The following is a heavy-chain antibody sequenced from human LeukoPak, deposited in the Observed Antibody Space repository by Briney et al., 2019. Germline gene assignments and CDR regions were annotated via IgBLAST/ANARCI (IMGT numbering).Heavy chain of an antibody. CDR2: INHSGST. CDR1: GGSFSGYY. V-gene: IGHV4-34*01. Sequence: SETLSLTCAVYGGSFSGYYWSWIRQPPGKGLEWIGEINHSGSTNYNPSLKSRVTISVDTSKNQFSLKLSSVTAADTAVYYCEAVAVFSGSYFPGGLDPWGQGTLVTVSS. D-gene: IGHD1-26*01. CDR3: EAVAVFSGSYFPGGLDP. J-gene: IGHJ5*02.